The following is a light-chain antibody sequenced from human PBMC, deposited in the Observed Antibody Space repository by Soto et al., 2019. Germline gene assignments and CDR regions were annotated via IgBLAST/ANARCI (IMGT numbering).Light chain of an antibody. CDR1: ISDVGRYNL. J-gene: IGLJ2*01. CDR3: CSYAGGASVV. CDR2: EDI. V-gene: IGLV2-23*01. Sequence: QSALTQPASVSGSPGQSITISCTGTISDVGRYNLVSWYQQHPDKAPKLIIYEDIERPSWVSHRFAGSTSGNTASLTISGFETEVGAKYFCCSYAGGASVVFGGGTKLTVL.